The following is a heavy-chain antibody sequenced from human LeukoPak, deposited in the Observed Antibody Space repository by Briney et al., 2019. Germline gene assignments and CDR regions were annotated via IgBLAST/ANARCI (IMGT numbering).Heavy chain of an antibody. J-gene: IGHJ6*03. Sequence: GGSLRLSCAASGFKFSDHYIDWARQAPGKGLEWVGRSRNKASSYTTEYAASVEGRFTISRDVSESSLYLQMNSLRSEDTAVYYCARDAPGGYARGYYMDVWGKGTTVTVSS. CDR1: GFKFSDHY. D-gene: IGHD1-1*01. CDR2: SRNKASSYTT. V-gene: IGHV3-72*01. CDR3: ARDAPGGYARGYYMDV.